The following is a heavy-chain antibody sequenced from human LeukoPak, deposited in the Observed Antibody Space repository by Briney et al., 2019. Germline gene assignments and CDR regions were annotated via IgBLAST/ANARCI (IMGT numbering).Heavy chain of an antibody. CDR1: GFTFSSYA. V-gene: IGHV3-30-3*01. D-gene: IGHD6-13*01. CDR2: ISYDGSNK. CDR3: ARKLAAADPNY. Sequence: GGSLRLPCAASGFTFSSYAMHWVRQAPGKGLEWVAVISYDGSNKYYADSVKGRFTISRDNSKNTLYLQMNSLRAEDTAVYYCARKLAAADPNYWGQGTLVTVSS. J-gene: IGHJ4*02.